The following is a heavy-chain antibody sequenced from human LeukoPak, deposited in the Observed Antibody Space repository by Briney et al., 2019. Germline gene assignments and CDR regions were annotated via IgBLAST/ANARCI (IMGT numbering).Heavy chain of an antibody. D-gene: IGHD7-27*01. CDR1: GGSISSYY. J-gene: IGHJ5*02. CDR3: ARTGAYFDP. CDR2: IYYSGST. Sequence: SETLSLTCTVSGGSISSYYWSWIRQPPGKGLEWIGYIYYSGSTNYNPSLKSRVTISVDTSKNQFSLKLSSVTAAGTAVYYCARTGAYFDPWGQGTLVTVSS. V-gene: IGHV4-59*01.